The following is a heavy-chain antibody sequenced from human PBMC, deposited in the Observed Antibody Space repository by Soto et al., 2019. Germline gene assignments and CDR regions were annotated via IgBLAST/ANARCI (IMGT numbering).Heavy chain of an antibody. CDR3: AKDHVGAPVYGRFDP. V-gene: IGHV3-30*18. D-gene: IGHD1-26*01. J-gene: IGHJ5*02. Sequence: GGSLRLSCAASGFTFSSYGMHWVRQAPGKGLEWVAVISYDGSNKYYADSVKGRFTISRDNSKDTLYLQMNSLRAEDTAVYYCAKDHVGAPVYGRFDPWGQGTLVTVSS. CDR2: ISYDGSNK. CDR1: GFTFSSYG.